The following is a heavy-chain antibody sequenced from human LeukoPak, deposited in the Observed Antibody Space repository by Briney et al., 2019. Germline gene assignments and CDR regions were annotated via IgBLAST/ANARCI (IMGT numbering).Heavy chain of an antibody. CDR1: GFTFSRYW. J-gene: IGHJ5*02. CDR2: INSDGSST. CDR3: AREYSTGFDP. D-gene: IGHD2-15*01. V-gene: IGHV3-74*01. Sequence: GRSLRLSCAASGFTFSRYWMHWVRQGPGKGLVWVSRINSDGSSTSYADSVKGRFTISRDNAKNTLYLQMNSLRAEDTAVYYCAREYSTGFDPWGQGTLVTVSS.